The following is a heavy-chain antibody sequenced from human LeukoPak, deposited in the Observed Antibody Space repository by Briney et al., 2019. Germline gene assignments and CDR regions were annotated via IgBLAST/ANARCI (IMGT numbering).Heavy chain of an antibody. CDR2: IYYSGST. J-gene: IGHJ4*02. D-gene: IGHD3-10*01. Sequence: PSETLSLTCSVSGDSISTSSYYWGWIRQPPGKGLEWIGTIYYSGSTYYNPSLTSRVTISVDTSKNQFSLKLSSVTAADTAVYYCAGTPRSRFGELKQNLWGQGTLVTVSS. V-gene: IGHV4-39*07. CDR1: GDSISTSSYY. CDR3: AGTPRSRFGELKQNL.